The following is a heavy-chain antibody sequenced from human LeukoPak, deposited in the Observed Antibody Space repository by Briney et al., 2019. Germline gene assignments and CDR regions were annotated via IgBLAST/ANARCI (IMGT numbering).Heavy chain of an antibody. D-gene: IGHD1-26*01. CDR3: AKKLSGSYKGFDY. CDR1: GFTFSSYA. V-gene: IGHV3-23*01. J-gene: IGHJ4*02. Sequence: GGSLRLSCAASGFTFSSYAMRWVRQAPGKGLEWVSGISDSGGTVYYADSVKGRFTISRDNSKNSLYLQMNSLRAEDTAVYYCAKKLSGSYKGFDYWGQGTLVTVCS. CDR2: ISDSGGTV.